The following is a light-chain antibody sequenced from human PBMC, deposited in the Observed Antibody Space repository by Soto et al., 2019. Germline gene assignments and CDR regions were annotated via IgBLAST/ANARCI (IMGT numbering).Light chain of an antibody. CDR3: MQALQTPRT. Sequence: VLTQSPLSRPFPPGGPASISCRFSRGFLHGNGFNYFDWYLQKPGQSPQLLIYLGSNRASGVPDRFSGSGSGTDFTLKISRVEAEDVGVYYCMQALQTPRTFGQGTKVEIK. CDR1: RGFLHGNGFNY. J-gene: IGKJ1*01. V-gene: IGKV2-28*01. CDR2: LGS.